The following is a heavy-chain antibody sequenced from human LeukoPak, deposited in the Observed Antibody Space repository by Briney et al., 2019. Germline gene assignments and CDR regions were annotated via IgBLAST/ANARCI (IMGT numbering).Heavy chain of an antibody. Sequence: SETLSLTCAVSGGSFNDDYWTWIRQSPGRGLEWIGEINDSGIINYNPSLKSRATISIDTSKNQFSLKLTSVTAADTAVYYCARGGTYIYWYFDLWGRGILVTVSS. CDR3: ARGGTYIYWYFDL. CDR2: INDSGII. CDR1: GGSFNDDY. V-gene: IGHV4-34*01. J-gene: IGHJ2*01. D-gene: IGHD3-10*01.